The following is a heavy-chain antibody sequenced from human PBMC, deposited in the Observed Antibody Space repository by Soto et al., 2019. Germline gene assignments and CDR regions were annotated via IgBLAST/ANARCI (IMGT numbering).Heavy chain of an antibody. CDR2: IIPILGIA. Sequence: QVQLVQSGAEVKKPGSSVKVSCKASGGTFSSYTISWVRQAPGQGLEWMGRIIPILGIANYAQKFQGRVTITADKSTSTAYRELSSLRSEDTAVYYCATWGMIYYGMDVWGQGTTVTVSS. CDR3: ATWGMIYYGMDV. J-gene: IGHJ6*02. D-gene: IGHD3-16*01. CDR1: GGTFSSYT. V-gene: IGHV1-69*02.